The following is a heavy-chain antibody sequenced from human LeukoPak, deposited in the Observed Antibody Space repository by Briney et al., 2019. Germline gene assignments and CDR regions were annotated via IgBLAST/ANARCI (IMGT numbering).Heavy chain of an antibody. D-gene: IGHD3-22*01. J-gene: IGHJ3*02. CDR3: AKSNGYGLIDI. CDR1: GGSISSYY. CDR2: IFYSGST. Sequence: PSETLSLTCTVSGGSISSYYWGWVRQPPGKALEWIGNIFYSGSTYYSPSLKSRVTISLDTSRNQFSLKLNSVTAADTAVYYCAKSNGYGLIDIWGQGTMVTVST. V-gene: IGHV4-59*12.